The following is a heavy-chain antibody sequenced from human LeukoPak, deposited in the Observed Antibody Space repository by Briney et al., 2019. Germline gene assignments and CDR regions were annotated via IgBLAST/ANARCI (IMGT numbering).Heavy chain of an antibody. CDR3: AKRGVVIRVILVGFHKEAYYFDS. CDR2: ISGSGGGT. J-gene: IGHJ4*02. D-gene: IGHD3-22*01. CDR1: GITLSNYG. V-gene: IGHV3-23*01. Sequence: GGSLRLSCAVSGITLSNYGMSWVRQAPGKGLEWVTGISGSGGGTNYADSVKGRFTVSRDNPKNTLYLQMNSLRAEDTAVYFCAKRGVVIRVILVGFHKEAYYFDSWGQGALVTVSS.